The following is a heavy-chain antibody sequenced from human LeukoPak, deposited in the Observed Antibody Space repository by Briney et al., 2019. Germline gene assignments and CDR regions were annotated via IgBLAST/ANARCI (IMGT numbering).Heavy chain of an antibody. CDR2: ISYIGST. CDR3: ARDLVTVTKGFDI. CDR1: GDSFSSHY. J-gene: IGHJ3*02. V-gene: IGHV4-59*11. Sequence: SETLSLTCAVSGDSFSSHYWTWIRQPPGEGLEWIGYISYIGSTNYNPSLKSRVTISIDTSTNQFSLKLSSVTAADTAVYYCARDLVTVTKGFDIWGQGTMVSVSS. D-gene: IGHD4-17*01.